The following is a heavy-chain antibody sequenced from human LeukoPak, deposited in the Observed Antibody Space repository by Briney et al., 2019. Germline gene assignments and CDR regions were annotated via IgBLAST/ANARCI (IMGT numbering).Heavy chain of an antibody. CDR2: MYYSGSP. CDR1: GGSITSGTYY. D-gene: IGHD3-16*01. Sequence: SETLSLTCTVSGGSITSGTYYWGWIRQPPGKGLEWIGNMYYSGSPYHNPSLKSRVTISVDTSKNQFSLKLNSVTASDTAVYYCARMISTDYMDVWGKGTTVTVSS. V-gene: IGHV4-39*01. CDR3: ARMISTDYMDV. J-gene: IGHJ6*03.